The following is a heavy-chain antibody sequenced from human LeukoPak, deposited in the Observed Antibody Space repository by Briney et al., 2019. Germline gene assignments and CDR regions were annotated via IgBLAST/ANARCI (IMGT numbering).Heavy chain of an antibody. J-gene: IGHJ4*02. V-gene: IGHV3-30-3*01. Sequence: PGGSLRLSCAASGFTFGTYAMHWVRQAPGKGLDWVAVLSFDGNNEYYADSVKGRFTISRDNSKNTLYVQMNSLRAEDTAVYYCAKTREGGDCYDYWGQGTLVTVSS. D-gene: IGHD2-21*01. CDR3: AKTREGGDCYDY. CDR1: GFTFGTYA. CDR2: LSFDGNNE.